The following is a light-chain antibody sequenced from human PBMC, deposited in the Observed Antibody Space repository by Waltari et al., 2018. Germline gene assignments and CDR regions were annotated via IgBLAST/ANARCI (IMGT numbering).Light chain of an antibody. Sequence: QTVVTQEPSFSVSPGGTVTLTCGLSSCSVSTSSSPSWYQQTPGQAPRTLIYSTDSRSSGVPDRFSGSIVGNKAALTITGAQADDESDYYCVLYMGGGISVFGGGTKLTVL. J-gene: IGLJ3*02. V-gene: IGLV8-61*01. CDR3: VLYMGGGISV. CDR1: SCSVSTSSS. CDR2: STD.